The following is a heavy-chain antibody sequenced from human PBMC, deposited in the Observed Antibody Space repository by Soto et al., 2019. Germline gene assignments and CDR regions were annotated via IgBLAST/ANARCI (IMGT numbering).Heavy chain of an antibody. J-gene: IGHJ6*02. CDR2: IYWNDDR. CDR3: GHRRQSFDYSGLDV. CDR1: GFSLTTGGLG. Sequence: SGPTLVNPTETLTLTCSFSGFSLTTGGLGVGWIRQPPGKALEWLAVIYWNDDRRYNPSLQSRLTITKDTSKTQVVLTMTNMDPVDTATYYCGHRRQSFDYSGLDVWGQGTTVTVSS. D-gene: IGHD3-3*01. V-gene: IGHV2-5*01.